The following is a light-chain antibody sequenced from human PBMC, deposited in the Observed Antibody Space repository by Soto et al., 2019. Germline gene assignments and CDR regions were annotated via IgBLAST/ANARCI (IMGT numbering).Light chain of an antibody. V-gene: IGLV3-21*02. Sequence: SYELTQPTSVSVAPGQTARITCGGNNMGSKSVHWYQQKPGQAPVLVVYGDSDRPSGIPERFSGSNSGNTATLTISRVEAGDEADYYCQVWDSRSDHLVVFGGGTKLTVL. CDR3: QVWDSRSDHLVV. CDR1: NMGSKS. CDR2: GDS. J-gene: IGLJ2*01.